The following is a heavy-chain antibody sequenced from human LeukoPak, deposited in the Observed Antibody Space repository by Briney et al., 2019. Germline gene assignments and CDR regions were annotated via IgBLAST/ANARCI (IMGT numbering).Heavy chain of an antibody. D-gene: IGHD2-15*01. V-gene: IGHV3-23*01. Sequence: GGSLRLSCAASGFTFSSYGMRWVRQAPGEGVEWGSAISGSGGSTYYADSVKGRFTISRDNSKNTLYLQMNSLRAEDTAVYYCAKNWWHDPFVWFDPWGQGTLVTVSS. CDR2: ISGSGGST. CDR3: AKNWWHDPFVWFDP. CDR1: GFTFSSYG. J-gene: IGHJ5*02.